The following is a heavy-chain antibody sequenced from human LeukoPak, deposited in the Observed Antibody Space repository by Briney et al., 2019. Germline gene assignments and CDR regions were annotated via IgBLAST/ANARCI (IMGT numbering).Heavy chain of an antibody. CDR1: GFTFSSYA. CDR3: AKDVLLWFGEGNYFDY. J-gene: IGHJ4*02. CDR2: ISGSGGST. D-gene: IGHD3-10*01. V-gene: IGHV3-23*01. Sequence: GGSLRLSCAASGFTFSSYAMSWVRQAPGKGLEWVSAISGSGGSTYYAGSAKGRFTISRDNSKNTLYLQMNSLRAEDTAVYYCAKDVLLWFGEGNYFDYWGQGTLVTVSS.